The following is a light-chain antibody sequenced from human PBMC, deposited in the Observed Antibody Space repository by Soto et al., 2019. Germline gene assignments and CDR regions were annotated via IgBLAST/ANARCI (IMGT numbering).Light chain of an antibody. J-gene: IGKJ1*01. CDR3: QQYGSSSWT. V-gene: IGKV3-20*01. CDR2: GAS. CDR1: QSVSSSY. Sequence: IVLTQSPATLSVSPGETATLSCRASQSVSSSYLAWYQQKPGQAPRLLIYGASSRATGIPDRFSGSGSGTDFTLTISRLEPEDFAVYYCQQYGSSSWTFGQGTNVDIK.